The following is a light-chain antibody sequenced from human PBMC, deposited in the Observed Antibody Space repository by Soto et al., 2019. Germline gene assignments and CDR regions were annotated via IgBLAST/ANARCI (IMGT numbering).Light chain of an antibody. J-gene: IGKJ4*02. CDR2: DAS. CDR1: QDITNY. CDR3: QQYDNLPLT. V-gene: IGKV1-33*01. Sequence: DIQMTQSPSSLSASVGDRVTITCQASQDITNYLNWYQQKPGKAPKLLIYDASNLERGVPSRFSGSGSETDFTLTISSLQPEDVETYYCQQYDNLPLTFGGGTKVEIK.